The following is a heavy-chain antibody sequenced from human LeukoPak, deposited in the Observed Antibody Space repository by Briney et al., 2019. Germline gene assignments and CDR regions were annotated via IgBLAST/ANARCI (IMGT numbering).Heavy chain of an antibody. J-gene: IGHJ4*02. CDR2: ISSSSSYI. CDR1: GFTFSSYS. V-gene: IGHV3-21*01. CDR3: ARVRYSSDFYFDY. Sequence: GGSRRLSCAASGFTFSSYSMNWVRQAPGKGLEWVSSISSSSSYIYYADSVKGRFTISRDNAKNSLYLQMNSLRAEDTAVYYCARVRYSSDFYFDYWGQGTLVTVSS. D-gene: IGHD6-25*01.